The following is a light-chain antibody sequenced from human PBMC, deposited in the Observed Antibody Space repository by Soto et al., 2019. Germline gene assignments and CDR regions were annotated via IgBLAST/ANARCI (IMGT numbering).Light chain of an antibody. V-gene: IGKV3-20*01. Sequence: EIVLTQSPGTLSLSPWERATLSCRASQSVSNNYLAWYQKKPGQAPRLLIYGASTRATGIPARFSGSGSGTDFTLTISRLEPEDFAVYYCQQFSSYPLTFGGGTKVDIK. J-gene: IGKJ4*01. CDR2: GAS. CDR3: QQFSSYPLT. CDR1: QSVSNNY.